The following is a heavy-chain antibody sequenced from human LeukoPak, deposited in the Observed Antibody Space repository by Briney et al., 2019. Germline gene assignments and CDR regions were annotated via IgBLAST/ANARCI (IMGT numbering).Heavy chain of an antibody. J-gene: IGHJ4*02. CDR1: GFTFSSYA. Sequence: GGSLRLSCAASGFTFSSYAMSWVRQAPGKGLEWVSAISGSGGSTYYADSVKGRFTISRDNSKNTLYLQMNSLRAEDTAVYYCAKDSRTGILTGHYVPVDYWGQGTLVTVSS. CDR3: AKDSRTGILTGHYVPVDY. D-gene: IGHD3-9*01. CDR2: ISGSGGST. V-gene: IGHV3-23*01.